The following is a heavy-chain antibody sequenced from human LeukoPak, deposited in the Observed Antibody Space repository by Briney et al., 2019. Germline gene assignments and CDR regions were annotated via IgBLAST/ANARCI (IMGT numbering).Heavy chain of an antibody. D-gene: IGHD4-17*01. Sequence: SETLSLTCAVYGGSFSGYYWSWIRQPPGKGLGWIGEINHSGSTNYNPSLKSRVTISVDTSKNQFSLKLSSVTAADTAVYYCASRAVTTFDYWGQGTLVTVSS. CDR2: INHSGST. V-gene: IGHV4-34*01. J-gene: IGHJ4*02. CDR1: GGSFSGYY. CDR3: ASRAVTTFDY.